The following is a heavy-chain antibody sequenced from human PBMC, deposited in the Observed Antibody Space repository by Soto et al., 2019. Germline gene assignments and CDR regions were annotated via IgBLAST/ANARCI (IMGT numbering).Heavy chain of an antibody. CDR2: IYPADSDP. Sequence: GESLKISCKGSGYSFTTYWIAWGRQMPGEGLGWMVIIYPADSDPRYSPSFQGQVIISADKSISTAYLQWSSLKASDTAMYYCARSYRGRNIDAWGQGTTVTVS. D-gene: IGHD1-26*01. V-gene: IGHV5-51*01. CDR3: ARSYRGRNIDA. J-gene: IGHJ6*02. CDR1: GYSFTTYW.